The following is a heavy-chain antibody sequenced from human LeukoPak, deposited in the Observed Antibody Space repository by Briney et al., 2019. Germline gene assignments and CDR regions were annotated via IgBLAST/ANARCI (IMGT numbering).Heavy chain of an antibody. CDR2: ISGSGDGT. Sequence: GSLRLSCAASGFTFTNYAMNWVRQAPGKGLEWVSGISGSGDGTYYEDSVRGRFTISRDNSKNTLYLQMNSLRAEDSAVYYCARRRYSSSWYFDYWGQGTLVTVSS. D-gene: IGHD6-13*01. CDR3: ARRRYSSSWYFDY. J-gene: IGHJ4*02. V-gene: IGHV3-23*01. CDR1: GFTFTNYA.